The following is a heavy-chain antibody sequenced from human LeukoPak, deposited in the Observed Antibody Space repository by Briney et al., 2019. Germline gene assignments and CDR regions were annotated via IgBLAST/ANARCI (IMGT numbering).Heavy chain of an antibody. CDR2: ISGSDNNT. Sequence: GGSLRLSCAASGFTFNNYAMSWVRQAPGKGLEWVSTISGSDNNTYYADSVKGRFTISRDISKDTLYLQMNSLRADDTAVYYCANDFDHWGQGTLVTVSS. CDR3: ANDFDH. V-gene: IGHV3-23*01. CDR1: GFTFNNYA. J-gene: IGHJ4*02.